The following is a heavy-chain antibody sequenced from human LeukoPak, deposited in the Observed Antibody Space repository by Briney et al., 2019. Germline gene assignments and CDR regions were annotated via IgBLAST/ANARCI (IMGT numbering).Heavy chain of an antibody. CDR3: ARANYYDTIGYSRGAFDI. D-gene: IGHD3-22*01. V-gene: IGHV4-38-2*02. Sequence: PSETLSFTCSVSGYSISSGFYWGWIRQPPGKGLEWIGSMFHSGNNYYNPSLKSRVTISVDTSKNQFSLKLSSVTAADTAVYYCARANYYDTIGYSRGAFDIWDQGTMVTVSS. CDR2: MFHSGNN. J-gene: IGHJ3*02. CDR1: GYSISSGFY.